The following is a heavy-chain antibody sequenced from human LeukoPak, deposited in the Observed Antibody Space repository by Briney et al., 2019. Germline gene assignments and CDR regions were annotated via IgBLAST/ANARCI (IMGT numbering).Heavy chain of an antibody. D-gene: IGHD6-13*01. V-gene: IGHV1-2*02. CDR3: ARDIYPNIAAANRTYYYYYGMDV. CDR2: INPNSGGT. Sequence: ASVKVSCKASGYTFTGYYMHWVRQAPGQGLEWMGGINPNSGGTNYAQKFQGRVTMTRDTSISTAYMELSRLRSDDTAVYYCARDIYPNIAAANRTYYYYYGMDVWGQGTTVTVSS. CDR1: GYTFTGYY. J-gene: IGHJ6*02.